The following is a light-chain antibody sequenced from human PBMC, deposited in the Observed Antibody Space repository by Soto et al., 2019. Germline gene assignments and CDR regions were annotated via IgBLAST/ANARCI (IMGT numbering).Light chain of an antibody. CDR2: AAF. V-gene: IGKV1-39*01. Sequence: EIQMTQSPSTLSGSVGDRVTITCRASQTISSWLAWYQQKPGKAPKLLIYAAFSLQSGALSGFISSGAGTDFTLTISSLQPEDVATDYCQQSYGTPRTFGQGTQVDIK. J-gene: IGKJ1*01. CDR1: QTISSW. CDR3: QQSYGTPRT.